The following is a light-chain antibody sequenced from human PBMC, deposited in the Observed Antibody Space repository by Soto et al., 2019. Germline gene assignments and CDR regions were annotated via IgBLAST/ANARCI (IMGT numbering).Light chain of an antibody. Sequence: QLVLTQSPSASASLGASVKLTCTLSSGHNNYAIAWHQQQPEKGPRYLMKLNSDGSHSKGDGIPDRFSGSSSEAERYLTISNLQSEDEADYYCQTWGTGIQVFGGGTQLTVL. CDR2: LNSDGSH. CDR3: QTWGTGIQV. CDR1: SGHNNYA. V-gene: IGLV4-69*01. J-gene: IGLJ3*02.